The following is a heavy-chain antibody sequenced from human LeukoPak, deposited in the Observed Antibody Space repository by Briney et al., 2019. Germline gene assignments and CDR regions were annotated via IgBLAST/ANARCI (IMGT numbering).Heavy chain of an antibody. J-gene: IGHJ5*02. CDR3: ATGRVSDTSLVSWFDT. Sequence: SVKVSCKASGGTLSRHAVSWVRQAPGQGLEWMGGIILISPTANYAQKFQDRVTITMDESTTTDYMELSSLRSEDTAVYYCATGRVSDTSLVSWFDTWGQGTLVTVSS. CDR1: GGTLSRHA. CDR2: IILISPTA. V-gene: IGHV1-69*05. D-gene: IGHD5-18*01.